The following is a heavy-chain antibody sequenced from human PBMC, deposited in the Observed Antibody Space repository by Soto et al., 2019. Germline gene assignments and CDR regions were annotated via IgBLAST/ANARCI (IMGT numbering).Heavy chain of an antibody. CDR3: ARGTSWQLPFDY. CDR1: SDSISSYY. V-gene: IGHV4-59*01. CDR2: ISYSGST. J-gene: IGHJ4*02. Sequence: QVRLQESGPGLVKPSETLSLTCTVSSDSISSYYWSWIRQPPGKRLEWIGYISYSGSTDYNPSLKSRVTISGDTSKNQFSLKVSSVTAADTAVYYCARGTSWQLPFDYWGQGTLVTVSS. D-gene: IGHD6-13*01.